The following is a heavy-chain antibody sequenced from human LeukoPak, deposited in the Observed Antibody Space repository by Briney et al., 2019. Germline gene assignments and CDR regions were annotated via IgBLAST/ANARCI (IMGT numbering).Heavy chain of an antibody. D-gene: IGHD6-19*01. CDR3: AKAPPQYSSGWYYFDY. J-gene: IGHJ4*02. V-gene: IGHV3-30*18. Sequence: GSLSLSCAASGFTFSSYGMHWVRQAPGKGLEWVAVISYDGSNKYYADSVRGRFTISRDNSKNTLYLQMNSLRAEDTAVYYCAKAPPQYSSGWYYFDYWGQGTLVTVSS. CDR1: GFTFSSYG. CDR2: ISYDGSNK.